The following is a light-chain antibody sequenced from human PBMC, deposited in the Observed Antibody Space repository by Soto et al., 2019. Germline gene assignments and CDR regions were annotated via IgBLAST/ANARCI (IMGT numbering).Light chain of an antibody. CDR1: QSVGSS. CDR2: EAS. J-gene: IGKJ1*01. CDR3: QQWSNWPRT. V-gene: IGKV3-11*01. Sequence: EIVLTQSPATLSLSPGERATLSCRASQSVGSSLQWYQQKPGQAPRLVIYEASNRPTAIPARFSGSGSGTDFTLTSSSLEPEDFAVYYCQQWSNWPRTFGQGTKVEIK.